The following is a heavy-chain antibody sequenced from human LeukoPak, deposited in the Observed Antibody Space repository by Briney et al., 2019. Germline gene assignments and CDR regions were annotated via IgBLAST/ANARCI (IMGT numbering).Heavy chain of an antibody. Sequence: GQSLRLSCAASGFTFSSYSMNWVRQAPGKGLDLVSYISSSSSTIYYADSVKGRFTISRDNAKNSLYLQMNSLRDEDTAVYYCARDQRRKYYYDSSLWGQGTLVTVSS. D-gene: IGHD3-22*01. V-gene: IGHV3-48*02. CDR1: GFTFSSYS. CDR2: ISSSSSTI. J-gene: IGHJ4*02. CDR3: ARDQRRKYYYDSSL.